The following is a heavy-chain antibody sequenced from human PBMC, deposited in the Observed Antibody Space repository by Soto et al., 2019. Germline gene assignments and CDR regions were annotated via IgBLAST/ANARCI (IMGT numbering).Heavy chain of an antibody. CDR1: GGSISSGGYY. V-gene: IGHV4-31*03. J-gene: IGHJ4*02. Sequence: QVQLQESGPGLVKPSQTLSLTCTVSGGSISSGGYYWSWIRQHPGKGLEWIGYIYYSGSTYYNPSLKSRVTISVDTSKNQISLKLSSVTAADTAVYYCARDNPDYGDTPLIDYWGQGTLVTVSS. CDR2: IYYSGST. D-gene: IGHD4-17*01. CDR3: ARDNPDYGDTPLIDY.